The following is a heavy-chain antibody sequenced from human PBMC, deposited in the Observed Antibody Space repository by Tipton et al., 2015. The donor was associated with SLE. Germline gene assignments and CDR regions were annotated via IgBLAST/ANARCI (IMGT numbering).Heavy chain of an antibody. Sequence: GSLRLSCAASGFTFSSYEMNWVRQAPGKGLEWVSYISSSGSTIYYADSVKGRFTISRDNAKNSLYLQMNSLRAEDTAVYYCASPYSSGYAFDIWGQGTMVTVSS. CDR1: GFTFSSYE. V-gene: IGHV3-48*03. CDR2: ISSSGSTI. D-gene: IGHD3-22*01. CDR3: ASPYSSGYAFDI. J-gene: IGHJ3*02.